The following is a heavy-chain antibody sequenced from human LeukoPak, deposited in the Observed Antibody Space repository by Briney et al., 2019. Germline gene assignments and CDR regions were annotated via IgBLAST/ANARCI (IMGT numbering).Heavy chain of an antibody. Sequence: PGGSLRLSCAASGFTFDDYTMHWVRQAPGKGLEWVSLISWDGGSTYYADSVKGRFTISRDNSKNSLYLQMNSLRPEDTALYYCAKDMVGYRYSCFDYWGQGTLVTVSS. CDR3: AKDMVGYRYSCFDY. CDR2: ISWDGGST. J-gene: IGHJ4*02. V-gene: IGHV3-43D*03. D-gene: IGHD5-18*01. CDR1: GFTFDDYT.